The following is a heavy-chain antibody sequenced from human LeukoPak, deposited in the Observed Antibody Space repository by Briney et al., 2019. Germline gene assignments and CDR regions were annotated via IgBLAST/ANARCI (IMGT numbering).Heavy chain of an antibody. J-gene: IGHJ4*02. Sequence: GASVKVSCKASGYTFTDYYMHWVRQAPGQGFEWMGWINPNDGDTNYAQKFQGRVTMPRDTSISPAHMEVSRLRSDDKAVYYCARANFLYCSSTTCLFDYWGQGTLVTVSS. CDR3: ARANFLYCSSTTCLFDY. CDR1: GYTFTDYY. CDR2: INPNDGDT. D-gene: IGHD2-2*01. V-gene: IGHV1-2*02.